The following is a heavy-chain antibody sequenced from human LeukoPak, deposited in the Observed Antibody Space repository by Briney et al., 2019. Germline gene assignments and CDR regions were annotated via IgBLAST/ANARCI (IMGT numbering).Heavy chain of an antibody. D-gene: IGHD3-22*01. CDR1: GASISSSSYY. CDR2: IYYSGNT. CDR3: ARAYYYDSSGPIDY. J-gene: IGHJ4*02. Sequence: SETLSLTCTVSGASISSSSYYWGWIRQPPGKGLEWIGSIYYSGNTYYNPSLKSRVTMSVDTSKNQFSLTLSSLTAADTAVYSCARAYYYDSSGPIDYWGQGTLVTVSS. V-gene: IGHV4-39*07.